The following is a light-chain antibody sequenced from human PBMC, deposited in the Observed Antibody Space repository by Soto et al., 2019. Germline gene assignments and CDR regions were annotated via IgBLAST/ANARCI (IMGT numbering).Light chain of an antibody. CDR1: SSDVGGYNY. CDR3: CSYGGSNNVV. J-gene: IGLJ2*01. CDR2: EVS. V-gene: IGLV2-8*01. Sequence: QSALTQPPSASGSPGQSVAISCTGTSSDVGGYNYVSWYQHHPGKAPKLMIYEVSERPSGVPDRFSGSKSGNTASLTVSGLQAEDEADYYCCSYGGSNNVVFGGGTKLTVL.